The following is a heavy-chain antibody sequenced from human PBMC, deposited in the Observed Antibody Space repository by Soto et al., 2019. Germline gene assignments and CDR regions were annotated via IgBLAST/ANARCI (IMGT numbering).Heavy chain of an antibody. CDR3: ASHQDCGSGTCYWYPDALDA. J-gene: IGHJ3*01. CDR1: GGSITSGGFY. V-gene: IGHV4-31*03. D-gene: IGHD2-15*01. Sequence: QVQLQQSGPGLVKPSQTLSLTCTVSGGSITSGGFYWSWVRQHPGEGLEWIGYVRYGATYYHPSLKGRLTISLGTSKNQFSLNLSSVTAADTAVYYCASHQDCGSGTCYWYPDALDAWGQGTMVTVSS. CDR2: VRYGAT.